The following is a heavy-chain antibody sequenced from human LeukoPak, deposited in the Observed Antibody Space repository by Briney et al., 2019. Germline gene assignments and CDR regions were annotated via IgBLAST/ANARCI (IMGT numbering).Heavy chain of an antibody. J-gene: IGHJ6*02. Sequence: ASVKVSCKASGYTFTGYFVHWVRQAPGQGLEWMGWINPNSGGTNSAQKFQGRVTMTRDTSISTAYMELSRLRSDDTAVSFCARVKVDCSSSSCSSLSGYGMDVWGQGTTVTVSS. V-gene: IGHV1-2*02. D-gene: IGHD2-2*01. CDR3: ARVKVDCSSSSCSSLSGYGMDV. CDR1: GYTFTGYF. CDR2: INPNSGGT.